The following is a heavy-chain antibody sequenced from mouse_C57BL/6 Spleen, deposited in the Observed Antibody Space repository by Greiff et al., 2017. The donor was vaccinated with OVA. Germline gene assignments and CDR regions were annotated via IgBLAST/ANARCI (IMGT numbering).Heavy chain of an antibody. D-gene: IGHD1-1*01. CDR3: ARDYYYGSPWYFDV. CDR2: INPSNGGT. CDR1: GYTFTSYW. V-gene: IGHV1-53*01. J-gene: IGHJ1*03. Sequence: QVQLQQPGTELVKPGASVKLSCKASGYTFTSYWMHWVKQRPGPGLEWIGNINPSNGGTNYNEKFKSKATLTVDKSSSTAYMQLSSLTSEDSAVYYCARDYYYGSPWYFDVWGTGTTVTVSS.